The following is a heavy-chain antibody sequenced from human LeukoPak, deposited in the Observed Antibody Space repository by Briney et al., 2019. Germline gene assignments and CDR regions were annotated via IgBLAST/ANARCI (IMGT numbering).Heavy chain of an antibody. J-gene: IGHJ3*02. CDR3: ARVMAYSGRAFDI. D-gene: IGHD2-15*01. CDR2: IYYSGST. CDR1: GGSISSYY. V-gene: IGHV4-59*01. Sequence: SETLSLTCTVSGGSISSYYWSWIRQPPGKGLEWIGYIYYSGSTNYNPSLKSRVTISVDTSKNQFSLKLSSVTAADTAVYYRARVMAYSGRAFDIWGQGTMVTVSS.